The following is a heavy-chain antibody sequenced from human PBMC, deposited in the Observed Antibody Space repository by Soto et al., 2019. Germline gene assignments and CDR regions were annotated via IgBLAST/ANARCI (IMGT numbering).Heavy chain of an antibody. V-gene: IGHV3-48*02. CDR3: ATRARDSSSIG. Sequence: EVQLVESGGGLVQPGGSLRLSCAASGFTFSTYSMNWVRQTPGKGLEWVSYISSSGSTIYYPDSVKGRFTISRDNAKNSLYLQMNSLRDDDTAVYFCATRARDSSSIGWGQGTLVTVSS. CDR1: GFTFSTYS. D-gene: IGHD6-6*01. CDR2: ISSSGSTI. J-gene: IGHJ4*02.